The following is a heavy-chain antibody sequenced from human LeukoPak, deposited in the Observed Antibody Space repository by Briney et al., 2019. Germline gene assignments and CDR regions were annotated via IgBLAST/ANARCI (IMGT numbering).Heavy chain of an antibody. CDR3: ARRSGIAVAGAFDY. Sequence: GGSLRLSCAASGFTFSSYAMRWVRQAPGKGLEWVSGISGSGDSTYYADSVKGRFTISRDNSKNTLYLQMNSLRAEDTAVYYCARRSGIAVAGAFDYWGQGTLVTVSS. V-gene: IGHV3-23*01. J-gene: IGHJ4*02. D-gene: IGHD6-19*01. CDR1: GFTFSSYA. CDR2: ISGSGDST.